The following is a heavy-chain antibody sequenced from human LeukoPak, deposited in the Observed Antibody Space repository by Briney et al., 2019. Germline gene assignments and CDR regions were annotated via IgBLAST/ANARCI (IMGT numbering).Heavy chain of an antibody. V-gene: IGHV3-30-3*01. J-gene: IGHJ6*02. CDR2: ISYDGSNK. CDR3: ARDRMGAGDYVPYYYYGMDV. CDR1: GFTFSSYA. D-gene: IGHD4-17*01. Sequence: GGSLRLSCAASGFTFSSYAVHWVRQAPGKGLEWVAVISYDGSNKYYADSVKGRFTISRDNSKNTLYLQMNSLRAEDTAVYYCARDRMGAGDYVPYYYYGMDVWGQGTTVTVSS.